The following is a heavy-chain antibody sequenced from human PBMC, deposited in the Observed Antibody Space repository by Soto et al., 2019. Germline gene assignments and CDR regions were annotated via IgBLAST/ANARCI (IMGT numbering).Heavy chain of an antibody. D-gene: IGHD4-17*01. J-gene: IGHJ4*02. Sequence: NPSETLSLTCTVSGGSISSYYWSWIRQPPGKGLEWIGYIYYSGSTNYNPSLKSRVTISVDTSKNQFSLKLSSVTAADTAVYYCAREDYGDYLYYIDYWSQGTLVTVSS. CDR2: IYYSGST. V-gene: IGHV4-59*01. CDR3: AREDYGDYLYYIDY. CDR1: GGSISSYY.